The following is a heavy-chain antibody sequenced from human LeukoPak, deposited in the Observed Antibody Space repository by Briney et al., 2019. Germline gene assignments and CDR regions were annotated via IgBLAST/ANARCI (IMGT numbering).Heavy chain of an antibody. CDR1: GGSFSGYY. J-gene: IGHJ4*02. V-gene: IGHV4-34*01. CDR2: INHSGST. Sequence: SETLSLTCVVYGGSFSGYYWSWIRQPPGKGLEWIGEINHSGSTNYNPSLKSRVTISVDTSKNQFSLKLSSVTAADTAVYYCARTSGSGWYHGYWGQGTLVTVSS. D-gene: IGHD6-19*01. CDR3: ARTSGSGWYHGY.